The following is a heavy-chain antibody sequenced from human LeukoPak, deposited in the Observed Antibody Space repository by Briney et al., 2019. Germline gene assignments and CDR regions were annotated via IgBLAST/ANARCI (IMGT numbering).Heavy chain of an antibody. CDR1: GFTFSSYA. V-gene: IGHV3-23*01. D-gene: IGHD3-10*01. CDR2: ISGSGGST. J-gene: IGHJ4*02. Sequence: GGTLRLSCAASGFTFSSYAMSWVRQAPGKGLEWVSAISGSGGSTYYADSVKGRFTISRDNSKNTLYLQMNSLRAEDTAVYYCAKSEWFGELFDYWGQGTLVTVSS. CDR3: AKSEWFGELFDY.